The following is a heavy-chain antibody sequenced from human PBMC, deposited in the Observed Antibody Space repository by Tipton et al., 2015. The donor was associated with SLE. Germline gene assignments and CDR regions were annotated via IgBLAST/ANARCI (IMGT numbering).Heavy chain of an antibody. J-gene: IGHJ4*02. CDR2: ISWNSGSI. CDR1: GLTFDDYA. Sequence: SLRLSCAASGLTFDDYAMHWVRQAPGKGLEWVSGISWNSGSIGYADSVKGRFIISRDNAKNSLYLQMNSLRAEDTALYYCAKDQCSGGSCYFDYWGQGTLVTVSS. CDR3: AKDQCSGGSCYFDY. V-gene: IGHV3-9*01. D-gene: IGHD2-15*01.